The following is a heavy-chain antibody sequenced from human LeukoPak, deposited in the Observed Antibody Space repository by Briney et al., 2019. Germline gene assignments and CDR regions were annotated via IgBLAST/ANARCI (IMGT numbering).Heavy chain of an antibody. V-gene: IGHV1-18*01. CDR1: GYTFTSYG. CDR2: ISAYNGNT. J-gene: IGHJ5*02. Sequence: ASVKVSCKASGYTFTSYGISWVRQAPGQGLEWMGWISAYNGNTNYARKLQGRVTMTTDTSTSTAYMELRSLRSDDTAVYYCARDPRIVVVAATHWFDPWGQGTLVTVSS. D-gene: IGHD2-15*01. CDR3: ARDPRIVVVAATHWFDP.